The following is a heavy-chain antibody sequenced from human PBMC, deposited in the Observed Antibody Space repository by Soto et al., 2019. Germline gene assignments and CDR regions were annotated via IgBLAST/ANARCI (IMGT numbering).Heavy chain of an antibody. CDR3: ARVGQCSTSSWGNWIDP. CDR2: INPSAGRT. CDR1: GYTFTSYY. V-gene: IGHV1-46*01. Sequence: QVQLVQSGAEVKKPGASVKVSCKASGYTFTSYYIHWVRQAPGQGLEWMGIINPSAGRTSYAQKFQGRVTMTRDTSTNTVYMELSSLIAEDMAVYYCARVGQCSTSSWGNWIDPWGQGTLVTVSS. D-gene: IGHD6-6*01. J-gene: IGHJ5*02.